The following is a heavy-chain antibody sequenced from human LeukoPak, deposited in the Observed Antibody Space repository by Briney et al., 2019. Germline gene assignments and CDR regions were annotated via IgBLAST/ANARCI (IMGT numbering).Heavy chain of an antibody. CDR3: AEVYTPDWGAYYYYYMDV. J-gene: IGHJ6*03. D-gene: IGHD3-9*01. V-gene: IGHV3-23*01. Sequence: GGSLRLSCAASGFTFSSYAMSWVRQAPGKGLEWVSAISGSGGSTYYADSVKGRFTISRDNSKNTLYLQMNSLRAEDTAVYYCAEVYTPDWGAYYYYYMDVWGKGTTVTVSS. CDR1: GFTFSSYA. CDR2: ISGSGGST.